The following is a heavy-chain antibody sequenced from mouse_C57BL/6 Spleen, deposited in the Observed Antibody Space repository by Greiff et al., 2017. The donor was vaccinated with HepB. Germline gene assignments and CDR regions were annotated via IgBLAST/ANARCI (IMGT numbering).Heavy chain of an antibody. J-gene: IGHJ1*03. V-gene: IGHV5-4*01. D-gene: IGHD4-1*01. Sequence: EVQVVESGGGLVKPGGSLKLSCAASGFTFSSYAMSWVRQTPEKRLEWVATISDGGSYTYYPDNVKGRFTISRDNAKNNLYLQMSHLKSEDTAMYYCAREGVTGTGGYFDVWGTGTTVTVSS. CDR2: ISDGGSYT. CDR3: AREGVTGTGGYFDV. CDR1: GFTFSSYA.